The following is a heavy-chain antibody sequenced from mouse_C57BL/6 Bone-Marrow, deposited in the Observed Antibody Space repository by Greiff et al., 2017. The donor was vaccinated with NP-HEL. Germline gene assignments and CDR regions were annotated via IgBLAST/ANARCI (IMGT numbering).Heavy chain of an antibody. V-gene: IGHV1-15*01. CDR3: TRYDDDGPLFDY. D-gene: IGHD2-4*01. CDR1: GYTFTDYE. J-gene: IGHJ2*01. Sequence: QVQLQQSGAELVRPGASVTLSCKASGYTFTDYEMHWVKQTPVHGLEWIGAIDPETGGTAYTQKFKGKAILTADNSSSTAYMELRSLTSEDSAVYYCTRYDDDGPLFDYWGQGTTLTVSS. CDR2: IDPETGGT.